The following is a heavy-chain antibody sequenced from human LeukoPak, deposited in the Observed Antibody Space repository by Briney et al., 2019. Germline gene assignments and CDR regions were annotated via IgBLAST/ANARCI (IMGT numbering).Heavy chain of an antibody. CDR1: GYSISSGYY. V-gene: IGHV4-38-2*02. D-gene: IGHD4-23*01. CDR3: ARDRATVVTPRNNWFDP. Sequence: SETLSLTCSVSGYSISSGYYWGWIRQPPGKGLEWIGSIYHSGSTYYNPSLKSRVTISVDTSKNQFSLKLSSVTAADTAVYYCARDRATVVTPRNNWFDPWGQGTLVTVSS. J-gene: IGHJ5*02. CDR2: IYHSGST.